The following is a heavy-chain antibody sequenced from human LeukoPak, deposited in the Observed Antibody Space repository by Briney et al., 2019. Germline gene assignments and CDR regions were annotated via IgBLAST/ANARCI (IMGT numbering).Heavy chain of an antibody. CDR1: GYSISSGYY. V-gene: IGHV4-38-2*02. J-gene: IGHJ4*02. CDR3: ARQTGSGLFILP. Sequence: PSETLSLTCTVSGYSISSGYYWGWIRQPPGKGLEWIGSIYHSGSTYYNPSLKSRVTVSVDTSKNQFSLKLSSVTAADTAVYYCARQTGSGLFILPGGQGTLVTVSS. CDR2: IYHSGST. D-gene: IGHD3/OR15-3a*01.